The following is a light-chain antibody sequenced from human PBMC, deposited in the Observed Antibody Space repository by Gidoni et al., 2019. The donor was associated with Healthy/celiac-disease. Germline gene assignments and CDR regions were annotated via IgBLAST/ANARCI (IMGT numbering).Light chain of an antibody. CDR2: LGY. V-gene: IGKV2-28*01. CDR1: QSLLHSNGYNY. CDR3: MQALQTPPP. Sequence: DMVMTQSPLSLPVTPGEPASISCRSSQSLLHSNGYNYLDWYLQKPGQSPQLLIYLGYNRASGVPDRFSGSGSGTDFTLKISRVEAEDVGVYYCMQALQTPPPFGQGTKVEIK. J-gene: IGKJ1*01.